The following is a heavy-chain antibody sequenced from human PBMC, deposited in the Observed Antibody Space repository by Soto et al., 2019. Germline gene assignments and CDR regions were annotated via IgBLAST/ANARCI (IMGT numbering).Heavy chain of an antibody. V-gene: IGHV1-69*01. D-gene: IGHD3-22*01. CDR2: IIPIFGTA. Sequence: QVQLVQSGAEVKKPGSSVKVSCKASGGTFSGYAISWVRQAPGQRLEWMGGIIPIFGTANYAQKFQGRVTITADESTSTAYMELSSLRSEDTAVYYCARQYYDSSGYTYYFDYWGQGTLVTVSS. CDR1: GGTFSGYA. CDR3: ARQYYDSSGYTYYFDY. J-gene: IGHJ4*02.